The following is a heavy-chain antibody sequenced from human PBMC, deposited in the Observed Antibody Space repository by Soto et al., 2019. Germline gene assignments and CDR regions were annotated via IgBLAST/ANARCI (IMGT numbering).Heavy chain of an antibody. CDR2: IYYSGST. CDR1: GGSISSGGYY. CDR3: ARSTTVTTDSAYYFDY. J-gene: IGHJ4*02. D-gene: IGHD4-17*01. V-gene: IGHV4-31*03. Sequence: SETLSLTCTVSGGSISSGGYYWSWIRQHPGKGLEWIGYIYYSGSTYYNPSLKSRVTISVDTSKNQFSLKLSSVTAADTAVYYCARSTTVTTDSAYYFDYWGQGTLVTVS.